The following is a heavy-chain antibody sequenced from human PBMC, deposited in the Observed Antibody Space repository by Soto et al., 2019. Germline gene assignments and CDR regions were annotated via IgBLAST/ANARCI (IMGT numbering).Heavy chain of an antibody. J-gene: IGHJ4*02. Sequence: QVQLVQSGAEVRKPGSSVNVSCKASGTTFSTHGIHWVRQAPGQGLEWMGGFVPMFSSSNYAQKFQGRLTIVADESTNSVDMELNSLRVDDSAIYYCARTGGTYYFDHWGQGTLVTVSS. D-gene: IGHD1-26*01. CDR2: FVPMFSSS. CDR3: ARTGGTYYFDH. CDR1: GTTFSTHG. V-gene: IGHV1-69*01.